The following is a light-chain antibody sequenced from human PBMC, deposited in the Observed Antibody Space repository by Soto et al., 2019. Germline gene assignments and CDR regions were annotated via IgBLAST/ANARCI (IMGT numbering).Light chain of an antibody. J-gene: IGKJ1*01. Sequence: DIQMTQSLSTLSASVGDRVTTTCRASQSISSWLAWYQQKPGKAPKLLIYDASSLESGVPSRFSGSGSGTEITLTISSLQPDDFATYYCQQYNSYSSWTFGQGTKVDNK. CDR3: QQYNSYSSWT. CDR1: QSISSW. V-gene: IGKV1-5*01. CDR2: DAS.